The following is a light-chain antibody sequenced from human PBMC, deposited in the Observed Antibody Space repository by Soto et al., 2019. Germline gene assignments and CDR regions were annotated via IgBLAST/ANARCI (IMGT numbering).Light chain of an antibody. CDR1: QSISSW. CDR2: DAS. Sequence: DLQMTQSPSTLSASVGDRVTITCRASQSISSWLAWYQRKPGKAPKLLIYDASSLESGVPSRFSGSGSGTEFTLTISSLQPDDFATYYCQQYNSYSYTFGQGTKLEIK. J-gene: IGKJ2*01. CDR3: QQYNSYSYT. V-gene: IGKV1-5*01.